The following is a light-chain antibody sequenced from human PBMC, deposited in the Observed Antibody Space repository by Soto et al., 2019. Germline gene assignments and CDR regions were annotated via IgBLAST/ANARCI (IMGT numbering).Light chain of an antibody. V-gene: IGKV1-5*01. CDR2: DAS. J-gene: IGKJ1*01. CDR3: QQYTGYSRT. Sequence: GDRVTITCRASQNINNWIAWYQQKPGKAPKFLIYDASTLESGVPSRFSGSGSGTEFTLTISSMQPDDFATYYCQQYTGYSRTFGQGTKVDIK. CDR1: QNINNW.